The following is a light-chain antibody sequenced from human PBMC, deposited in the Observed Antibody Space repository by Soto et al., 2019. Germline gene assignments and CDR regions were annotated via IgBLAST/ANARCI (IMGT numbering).Light chain of an antibody. CDR3: QQNYAAPFT. CDR1: RNINTS. V-gene: IGKV1-39*01. Sequence: DIQMAQSQSSLSESVGDTITITCRASRNINTSLNWYQQKPGKAPKLLIFGASSLQSGVPSRFSGSGSRTDFTLTINSMQPEDFATYCCQQNYAAPFTFGPGTKVDIK. CDR2: GAS. J-gene: IGKJ3*01.